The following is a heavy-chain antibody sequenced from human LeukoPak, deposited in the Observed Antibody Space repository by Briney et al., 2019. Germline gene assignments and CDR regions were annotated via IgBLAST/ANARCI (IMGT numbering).Heavy chain of an antibody. D-gene: IGHD5-24*01. CDR2: IYPGDSDT. CDR1: GYIFTSYW. V-gene: IGHV5-51*01. Sequence: GESLKISCKGSGYIFTSYWIGWVRQKPGKGLEWMGIIYPGDSDTRYSPSFQGQVTISADKSISTAYLQWSSLKASDTAMYYCARLGVEMPTGDYFDYWGPGTLVTVSS. CDR3: ARLGVEMPTGDYFDY. J-gene: IGHJ4*02.